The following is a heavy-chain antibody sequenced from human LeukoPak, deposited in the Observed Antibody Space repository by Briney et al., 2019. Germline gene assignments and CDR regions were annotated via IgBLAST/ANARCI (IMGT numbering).Heavy chain of an antibody. CDR2: IYPGDSDT. V-gene: IGHV5-51*01. J-gene: IGHJ4*02. CDR3: ARRDNQIGDY. Sequence: GESLKISCKGSGYRFTSYWIGWVRQMPGRGLEWMGIIYPGDSDTRYSPSFQGQVTISADKSINTAYLQWSSLKASDTAMYYCARRDNQIGDYWGQGTLVTVSS. D-gene: IGHD2-15*01. CDR1: GYRFTSYW.